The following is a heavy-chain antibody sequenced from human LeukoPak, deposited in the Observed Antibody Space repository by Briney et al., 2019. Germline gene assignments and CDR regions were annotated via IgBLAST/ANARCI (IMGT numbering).Heavy chain of an antibody. CDR1: GASISSYY. D-gene: IGHD4-23*01. Sequence: SETLSLTCTVSGASISSYYWSWIRQPPGKGLEWIGYLYNTRDTYYNPSLKSRVTISVDTSKNQFSLKVSSVTAADTAVYYCAREKNGNEPFDYWGQGTLVTVSS. V-gene: IGHV4-59*01. J-gene: IGHJ4*02. CDR2: LYNTRDT. CDR3: AREKNGNEPFDY.